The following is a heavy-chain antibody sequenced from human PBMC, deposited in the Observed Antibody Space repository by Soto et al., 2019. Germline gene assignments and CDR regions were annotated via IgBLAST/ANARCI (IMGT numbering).Heavy chain of an antibody. D-gene: IGHD2-15*01. CDR3: ARLPLLQYCSGGSCYGLYYFDY. Sequence: PSETLSLTCTVSGGSISSSSYYWGWIRQPPGKGLEWIGTIYYSGTTYHNPSLKSRVTMSVDTSKNQFSLSLSSVTAADTAVYYCARLPLLQYCSGGSCYGLYYFDYWGQGTLVTVSS. V-gene: IGHV4-39*01. CDR2: IYYSGTT. CDR1: GGSISSSSYY. J-gene: IGHJ4*02.